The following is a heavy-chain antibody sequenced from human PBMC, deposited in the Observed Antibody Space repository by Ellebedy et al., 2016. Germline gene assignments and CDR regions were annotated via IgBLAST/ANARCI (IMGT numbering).Heavy chain of an antibody. CDR3: AGGGLCYNTGGYYRSFDF. CDR1: GYNFTNYW. D-gene: IGHD3-10*01. CDR2: ISPGDSDT. V-gene: IGHV5-51*01. J-gene: IGHJ4*02. Sequence: GESLKISCEGSGYNFTNYWIAWVRQMPGKGLEWVGIISPGDSDTRYSPSFHGQVTISADKSINTASLHWSSLKASDTAMYYCAGGGLCYNTGGYYRSFDFWGQGTLVTVSS.